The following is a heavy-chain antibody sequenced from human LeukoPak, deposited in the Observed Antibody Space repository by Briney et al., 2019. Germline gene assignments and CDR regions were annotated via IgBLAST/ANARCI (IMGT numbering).Heavy chain of an antibody. J-gene: IGHJ3*02. CDR3: AKDLSVTTVFDAFDI. CDR1: GFTFSSYA. CDR2: ISGSGGST. D-gene: IGHD4-17*01. Sequence: GGSLRLSCAASGFTFSSYAISWVRQAPGKGLEWVSAISGSGGSTYYADSVKGRFTISRDNSKNTLYLQMNSLRAEDTAVYYCAKDLSVTTVFDAFDIWGQGTMVTVSS. V-gene: IGHV3-23*01.